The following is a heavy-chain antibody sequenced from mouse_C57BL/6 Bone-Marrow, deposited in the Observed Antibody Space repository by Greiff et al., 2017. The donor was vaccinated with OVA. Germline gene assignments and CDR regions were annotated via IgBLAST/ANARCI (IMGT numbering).Heavy chain of an antibody. CDR1: GYTFTSYW. CDR3: AREEYCYGSSPFAY. V-gene: IGHV1-69*01. CDR2: IDPSDSYT. Sequence: QVQLQQPGAELVMPGASVKLSCKASGYTFTSYWMHWVKQRPGQGLEWIGEIDPSDSYTNYNQKFKGKSTLTVDKSSSTAYMQLSSLTSEDSAVYYCAREEYCYGSSPFAYWGQGTLVTVSA. D-gene: IGHD1-1*01. J-gene: IGHJ3*01.